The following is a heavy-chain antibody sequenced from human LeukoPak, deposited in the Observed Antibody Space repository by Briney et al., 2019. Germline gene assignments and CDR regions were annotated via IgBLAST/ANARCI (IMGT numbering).Heavy chain of an antibody. CDR1: GFTFSTYW. V-gene: IGHV3-74*01. J-gene: IGHJ4*02. D-gene: IGHD2-21*02. Sequence: QPGGSLRLSCAASGFTFSTYWMHWVRQAPGKGLVWVSRISSDAITTNYADSVKGRFIISRDNAKNSLYLQMNSLRAEDTALYYCARGGGDVPIDYWGQGTLVTVPS. CDR2: ISSDAITT. CDR3: ARGGGDVPIDY.